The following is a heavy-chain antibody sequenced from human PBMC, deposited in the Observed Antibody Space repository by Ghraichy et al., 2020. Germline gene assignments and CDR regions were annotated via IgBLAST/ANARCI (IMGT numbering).Heavy chain of an antibody. CDR1: GYTFTSYG. CDR3: SRDRRNWGYSNAFDY. D-gene: IGHD7-27*01. V-gene: IGHV1-18*01. Sequence: ASVKVSCKASGYTFTSYGISWVRQAPGQGLEWMGWISAYNGNTNYAQKLQGRVTMTTDTSTSTAYMELRSLRSDDTAVYYCSRDRRNWGYSNAFDYWGQGTLVTVSS. CDR2: ISAYNGNT. J-gene: IGHJ4*02.